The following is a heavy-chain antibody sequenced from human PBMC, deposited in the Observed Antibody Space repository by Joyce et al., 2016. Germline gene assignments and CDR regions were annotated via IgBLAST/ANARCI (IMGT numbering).Heavy chain of an antibody. CDR1: GYSFTSHW. CDR2: IEPGDSYT. CDR3: ARHVTDWFDP. V-gene: IGHV5-10-1*03. D-gene: IGHD3-10*02. J-gene: IGHJ5*02. Sequence: EVQLVQSGAEVKKPGESLRISCKGSGYSFTSHWISWVRQMPGKGLEWMGRIEPGDSYTDYSPSFEGNVTISVDKTISAAYLQWSSLRASDTAIYYCARHVTDWFDPWGQGTLVTVSS.